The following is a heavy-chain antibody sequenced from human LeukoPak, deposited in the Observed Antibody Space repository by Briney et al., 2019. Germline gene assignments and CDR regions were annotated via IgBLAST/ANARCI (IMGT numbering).Heavy chain of an antibody. CDR2: ISSSSSTI. J-gene: IGHJ4*02. CDR3: ARDKAAAGTPYYFDY. D-gene: IGHD6-13*01. Sequence: GGSLRLSCAASGFTFSSCSMNWVRQAPGKGLEWVSYISSSSSTIYYADSVKGRFTISRDNAKNSLYLQMNSLRAEDTAVYYCARDKAAAGTPYYFDYWGQGTLVTVSS. V-gene: IGHV3-48*01. CDR1: GFTFSSCS.